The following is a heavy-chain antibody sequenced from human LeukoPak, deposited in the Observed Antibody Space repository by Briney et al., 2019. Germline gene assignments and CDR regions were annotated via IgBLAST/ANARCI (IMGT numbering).Heavy chain of an antibody. D-gene: IGHD6-19*01. CDR3: ARGLLAGTVDY. Sequence: ASVKVSCKATGYTFTSYDFNWVRQAPGQRLEWMGWINAGNGNTKYSQKFQGRVTITRDTSASTAYMELSSLRSEDTAVYYCARGLLAGTVDYWAREPWSPSPQ. CDR2: INAGNGNT. V-gene: IGHV1-3*01. CDR1: GYTFTSYD. J-gene: IGHJ4*02.